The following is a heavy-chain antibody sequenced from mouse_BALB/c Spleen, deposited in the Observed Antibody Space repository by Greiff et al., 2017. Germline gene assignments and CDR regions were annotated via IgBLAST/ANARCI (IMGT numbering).Heavy chain of an antibody. J-gene: IGHJ2*01. CDR2: ISSGSSTI. V-gene: IGHV5-17*02. Sequence: EVMLVESGGGLVQPGGSRKLSCAASGFTFSSFGMHWVRQAPEKGLEWVAYISSGSSTIYYADTVKGRFTISRDNPKNTLFLQMTSLRSEDTAMYYCAREGDAGDYWGRGTTLTVSS. CDR3: AREGDAGDY. CDR1: GFTFSSFG.